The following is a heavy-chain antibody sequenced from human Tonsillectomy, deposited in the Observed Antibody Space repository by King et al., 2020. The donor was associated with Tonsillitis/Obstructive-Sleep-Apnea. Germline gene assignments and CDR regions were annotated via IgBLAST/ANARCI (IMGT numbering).Heavy chain of an antibody. CDR3: ASQYYYDSSVYYREYFQH. CDR1: GGSISSYY. Sequence: QLQESGPGLVKPSETLSLTCTVSGGSISSYYWSWIRQPPGKGLEWIGYMYYIGSTNYNPSLKSRVTISVDTSKNQFSLKLSSVTAADTAVYYCASQYYYDSSVYYREYFQHWGQGTLVTVSS. V-gene: IGHV4-59*01. D-gene: IGHD3-22*01. J-gene: IGHJ1*01. CDR2: MYYIGST.